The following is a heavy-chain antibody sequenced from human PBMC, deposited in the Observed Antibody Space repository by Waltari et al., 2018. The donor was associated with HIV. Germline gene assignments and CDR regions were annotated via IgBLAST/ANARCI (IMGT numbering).Heavy chain of an antibody. V-gene: IGHV3-15*01. Sequence: EVQLVESGGGLVKPGGSLRLSCAASGFTFSNAWMSWVRPAPGKGLEWVGRIKSKTDGGTTDYAAPVKGRFTISRDDSKNTLYLQMNSLKTEDTAVYYCTTDLWWELLDYWDQGTLVTVSS. D-gene: IGHD1-26*01. CDR3: TTDLWWELLDY. CDR1: GFTFSNAW. CDR2: IKSKTDGGTT. J-gene: IGHJ4*02.